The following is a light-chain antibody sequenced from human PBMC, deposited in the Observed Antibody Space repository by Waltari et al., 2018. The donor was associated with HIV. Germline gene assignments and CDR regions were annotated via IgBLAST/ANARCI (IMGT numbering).Light chain of an antibody. CDR2: GPS. CDR3: QQYGASPHT. J-gene: IGKJ2*01. Sequence: EIVLTQSPGTLSLSPGERATLSCKASQTVNSGYLAWYQKTAGQATRLLVYGPSTRASSIADRFSCRGSATDFTLTFTALEPEDSAVYHCQQYGASPHTFGQGTKLEIE. V-gene: IGKV3-20*01. CDR1: QTVNSGY.